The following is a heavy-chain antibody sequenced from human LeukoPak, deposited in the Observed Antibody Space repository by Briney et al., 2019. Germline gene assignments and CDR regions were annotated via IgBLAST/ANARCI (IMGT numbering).Heavy chain of an antibody. D-gene: IGHD2-2*01. CDR3: AKYVVVVPAAMMGFYYYYYGMDV. CDR2: ISGSGGST. CDR1: GFTFSSYA. J-gene: IGHJ6*02. Sequence: GGSLRLPCAASGFTFSSYAMSWVRQAPGKGLEWVSAISGSGGSTYYADSVKGRFTISRDNSKNTLYLQMNSLRAEDTAVYYCAKYVVVVPAAMMGFYYYYYGMDVWGQGTTVTVSS. V-gene: IGHV3-23*01.